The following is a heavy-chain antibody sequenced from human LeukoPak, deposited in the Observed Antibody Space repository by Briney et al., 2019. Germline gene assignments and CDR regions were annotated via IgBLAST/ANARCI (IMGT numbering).Heavy chain of an antibody. J-gene: IGHJ4*02. V-gene: IGHV3-74*01. CDR3: ARGGVDY. Sequence: GSLRLSCAASGFTFSNYWMHWVRQAPGKGLVWVSRINSDGSTTTYADSVKGRFTISRDNAKNTPYLQMNSLRAEDTAVYYCARGGVDYWGQGTLVTVSS. CDR2: INSDGSTT. CDR1: GFTFSNYW.